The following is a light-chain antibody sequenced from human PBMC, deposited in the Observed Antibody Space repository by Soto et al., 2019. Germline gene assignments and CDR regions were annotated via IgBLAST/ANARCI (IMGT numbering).Light chain of an antibody. CDR2: EVS. CDR1: SSDVGSYNL. Sequence: LTQPASVSGSPGQSITISCTGTSSDVGSYNLVSWYQQHPGKAPKLMIYEVSKRPSGVSNRFSGSKSGNTASLTISGLQAEDEADYYCCSYAGSSTLYVFGTGTKVPAL. V-gene: IGLV2-23*02. J-gene: IGLJ1*01. CDR3: CSYAGSSTLYV.